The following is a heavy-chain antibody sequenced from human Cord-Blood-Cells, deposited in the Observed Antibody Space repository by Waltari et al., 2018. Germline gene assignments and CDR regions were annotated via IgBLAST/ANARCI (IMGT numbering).Heavy chain of an antibody. CDR3: AREDLVVHAIGNFDY. D-gene: IGHD2-8*02. CDR1: GYTFTSYA. Sequence: QVQLVPSGAEVKKPGASVKVSCKASGYTFTSYAMPWVGQAPGQRLEWMGWINAGNGNTKYSQKFQGRVTITRDTSASTAYMELSSLRSEDTAVYYCAREDLVVHAIGNFDYWGQGTLVTVSS. J-gene: IGHJ4*02. CDR2: INAGNGNT. V-gene: IGHV1-3*01.